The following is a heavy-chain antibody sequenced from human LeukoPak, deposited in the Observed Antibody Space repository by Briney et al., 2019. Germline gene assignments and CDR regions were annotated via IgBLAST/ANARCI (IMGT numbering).Heavy chain of an antibody. Sequence: GGSLRLSCAASGFTVSSNYMSWVRQAPGKGLEWVSVIYSSGSTYYADSVKGRFTISRDNSKNTLHLQMNTLRAEDTAVYYCARDRRDYDSSGYYTATDYWGQGTLVTVSS. V-gene: IGHV3-53*01. D-gene: IGHD3-22*01. CDR2: IYSSGST. J-gene: IGHJ4*02. CDR3: ARDRRDYDSSGYYTATDY. CDR1: GFTVSSNY.